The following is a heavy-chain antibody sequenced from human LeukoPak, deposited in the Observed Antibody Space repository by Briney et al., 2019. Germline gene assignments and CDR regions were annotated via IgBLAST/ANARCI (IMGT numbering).Heavy chain of an antibody. D-gene: IGHD3-3*01. CDR3: ARRVTIFGVVGTFDI. J-gene: IGHJ3*02. CDR1: GDSIPSGTYN. Sequence: PSETLSLTCHVSGDSIPSGTYNWSWIRQAAGKGLEWIGRISNSGISSNYNPSLKSRVTISIDTSKKQIFLELRSVTAADTAVYYCARRVTIFGVVGTFDIWGQGTTVTVSS. V-gene: IGHV4-61*02. CDR2: ISNSGISS.